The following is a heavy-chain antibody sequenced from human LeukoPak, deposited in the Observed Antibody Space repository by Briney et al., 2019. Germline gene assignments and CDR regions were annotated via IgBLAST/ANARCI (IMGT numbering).Heavy chain of an antibody. CDR3: AKDWCATSGGDCYRYFDY. CDR1: GFTFSSYA. D-gene: IGHD2-21*02. Sequence: QSGGSLRLSCAASGFTFSSYAMSWVRQAPGKGLEWVSAISGSGGSTYYADSVKGRFTISRDNSKNTLYLHMNSLRAEDTAVYYCAKDWCATSGGDCYRYFDYWGQGTLVTVSS. V-gene: IGHV3-23*01. CDR2: ISGSGGST. J-gene: IGHJ4*02.